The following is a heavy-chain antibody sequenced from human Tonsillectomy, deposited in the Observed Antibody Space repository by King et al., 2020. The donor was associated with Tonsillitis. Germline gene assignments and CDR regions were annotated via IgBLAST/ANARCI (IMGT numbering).Heavy chain of an antibody. Sequence: VQLQESGPGLVKPSQTLSLTCTVSGGSISSGDYYWSWIRQPPGKGLEWIGYIYYSGSTYYNPSLKSRVTISVDTSKNQFSLKLSSVTAADTAVYYCARSLGYCSGGSCYVGAFDIWGQGTMVTVSS. CDR2: IYYSGST. D-gene: IGHD2-15*01. J-gene: IGHJ3*02. CDR1: GGSISSGDYY. CDR3: ARSLGYCSGGSCYVGAFDI. V-gene: IGHV4-30-4*01.